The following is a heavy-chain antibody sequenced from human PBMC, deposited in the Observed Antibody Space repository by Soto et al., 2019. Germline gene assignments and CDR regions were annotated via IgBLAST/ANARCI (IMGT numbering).Heavy chain of an antibody. CDR2: ISAYNGNT. V-gene: IGHV1-18*04. D-gene: IGHD6-13*01. Sequence: QVQLVQSGAEVKKPGASVKVSCKASGYTFTSYGISWVRQAPGQGLEWMGWISAYNGNTNYAQKLQGRVTMTTDTSTSTAYMELRSLRSDDTAVYYCARDVGGEQRLVFYYYYGMDGWGQGTTVTVSS. CDR1: GYTFTSYG. CDR3: ARDVGGEQRLVFYYYYGMDG. J-gene: IGHJ6*02.